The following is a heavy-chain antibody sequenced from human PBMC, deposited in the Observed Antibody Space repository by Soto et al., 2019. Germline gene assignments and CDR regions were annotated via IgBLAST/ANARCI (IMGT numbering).Heavy chain of an antibody. CDR2: INAGFGAT. J-gene: IGHJ6*02. CDR3: ATDCSGGSCYGASGMDV. CDR1: GGTFGRYA. D-gene: IGHD2-15*01. Sequence: QVQLEQSGAEVKKPGSSVKVSCKASGGTFGRYAISWVRRAPGQSLEWMGQINAGFGATDLAQMFQGRVTITADKSTTTVYMELSSLRSDDTAVYYCATDCSGGSCYGASGMDVWGQGTTVTFSS. V-gene: IGHV1-69*06.